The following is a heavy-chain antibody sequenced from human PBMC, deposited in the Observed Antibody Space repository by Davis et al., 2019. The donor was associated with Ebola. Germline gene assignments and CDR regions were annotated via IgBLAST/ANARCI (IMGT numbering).Heavy chain of an antibody. CDR2: INSDGSST. V-gene: IGHV3-74*01. CDR1: GFTFSSYW. Sequence: HTGGSLRLSCAASGFTFSSYWMHWVRQAPGKGLVWVSRINSDGSSTSYADSVKGRFPISRDNAKNTLYLQMNSLRVKDTAVYYCAGGGGMATLTFDYWGQGTLVTVSS. J-gene: IGHJ4*02. CDR3: AGGGGMATLTFDY. D-gene: IGHD5-24*01.